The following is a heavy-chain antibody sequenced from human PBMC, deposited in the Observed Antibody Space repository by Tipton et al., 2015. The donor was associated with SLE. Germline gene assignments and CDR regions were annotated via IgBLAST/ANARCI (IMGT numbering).Heavy chain of an antibody. V-gene: IGHV4-39*07. CDR3: ARASERIGHFDY. J-gene: IGHJ4*02. D-gene: IGHD1-1*01. CDR1: GDSITRSDCY. CDR2: VYYSGRT. Sequence: GLVKPSDTLSLTCTVSGDSITRSDCYWGWIRQPPGKGLEWIGNVYYSGRTYYNPSLKSRVTISLDTSKSQFSLVLSSVTAADTAVYYCARASERIGHFDYWGRGTLVTVSS.